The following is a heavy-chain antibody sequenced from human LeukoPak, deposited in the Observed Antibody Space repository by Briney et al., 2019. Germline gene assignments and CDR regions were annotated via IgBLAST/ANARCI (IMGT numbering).Heavy chain of an antibody. J-gene: IGHJ5*02. CDR3: ARVNFLAAAGTYATYGWSDP. V-gene: IGHV1-18*01. CDR1: GYTLTSYG. D-gene: IGHD6-13*01. CDR2: ISAYNGNT. Sequence: ASVKVSCKASGYTLTSYGISWVRQAPGQGLEWMGWISAYNGNTNYAQKLQGRVTMTTDTSTSTAYMELRSLRSDDTAVYYCARVNFLAAAGTYATYGWSDPWGQGTLVTVSS.